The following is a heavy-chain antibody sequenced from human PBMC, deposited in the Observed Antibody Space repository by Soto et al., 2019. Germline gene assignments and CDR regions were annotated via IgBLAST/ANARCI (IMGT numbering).Heavy chain of an antibody. CDR2: MNPNSGNT. Sequence: ASVKVSCKASGYTFTSYDINWVRQATGQGLEWMGWMNPNSGNTGYAQKFQGRVTMTRNTSISTAYMELSSLRSEDTAVYYCATYYYCISTSCYLASTVDRRYYGMDVWGQGTTVTVSS. J-gene: IGHJ6*02. D-gene: IGHD2-2*01. CDR1: GYTFTSYD. V-gene: IGHV1-8*01. CDR3: ATYYYCISTSCYLASTVDRRYYGMDV.